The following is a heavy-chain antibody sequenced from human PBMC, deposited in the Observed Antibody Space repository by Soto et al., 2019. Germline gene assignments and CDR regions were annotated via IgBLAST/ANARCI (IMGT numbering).Heavy chain of an antibody. CDR2: FDPEDGET. Sequence: ASVKVSCKVSGYTLTELSMHWVRQAPGKGLEWMGGFDPEDGETIYAQRFRGRVTMTEDTSTDTAYMELSSLRSEDTAVYYCATAKRVLRFLEWFRGDNWFDPWGQGTLVTVSS. CDR1: GYTLTELS. CDR3: ATAKRVLRFLEWFRGDNWFDP. D-gene: IGHD3-3*01. V-gene: IGHV1-24*01. J-gene: IGHJ5*02.